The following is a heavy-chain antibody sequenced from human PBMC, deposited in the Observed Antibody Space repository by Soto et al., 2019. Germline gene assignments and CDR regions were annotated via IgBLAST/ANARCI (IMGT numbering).Heavy chain of an antibody. J-gene: IGHJ4*02. CDR1: GFTLSRYW. V-gene: IGHV3-74*01. CDR2: IDGDESAT. Sequence: EVQLVESGGGLVQPGGSLRLSCAASGFTLSRYWMQWVRQAPGKGLEWVSRIDGDESATNYADSVKGRFTISRDNAKNTLHLQMNSLRAEDTAVYYCVRESHGDDWGQGTLVTVSS. CDR3: VRESHGDD.